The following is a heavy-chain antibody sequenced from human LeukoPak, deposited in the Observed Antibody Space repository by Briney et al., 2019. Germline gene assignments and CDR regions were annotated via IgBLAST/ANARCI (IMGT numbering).Heavy chain of an antibody. CDR1: GYTFTGYY. CDR2: INPNSGGT. CDR3: AREGGYCSSTSCDNWFDP. J-gene: IGHJ5*02. V-gene: IGHV1-2*02. D-gene: IGHD2-2*01. Sequence: ASVKVSCKASGYTFTGYYMHWVRQAPGQGLEWMGWINPNSGGTNYAQKFQGRVTMTRDTSISTAYMELSRLRSDDTAVYYCAREGGYCSSTSCDNWFDPWGQGTLVTVSS.